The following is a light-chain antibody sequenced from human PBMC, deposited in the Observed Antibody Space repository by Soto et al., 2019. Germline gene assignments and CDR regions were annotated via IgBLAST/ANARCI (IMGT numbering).Light chain of an antibody. J-gene: IGLJ1*01. V-gene: IGLV2-8*01. CDR2: EVT. CDR1: SSDIGNYNY. Sequence: QSALTQPPSASGSPGQSVTISCTGTSSDIGNYNYVSWYQQHPGKAPKLIIYEVTKRPSGVPDRFSGSKSGNTASLTVSGLRAEDEADYYCYSYAGSSRVFGTGTKVTVL. CDR3: YSYAGSSRV.